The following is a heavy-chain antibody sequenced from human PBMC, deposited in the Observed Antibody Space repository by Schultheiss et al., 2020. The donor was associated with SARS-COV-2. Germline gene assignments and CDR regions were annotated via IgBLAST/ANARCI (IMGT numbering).Heavy chain of an antibody. Sequence: GGSLRLSCAASGFTFSDHYMDWVRQAPGKGLEWVGRTRNKANSYTTEYAASVKGRFTISRDDSKNSLYLQMNSLKTEDTAVYYCATIFGVAKRYGMDVWGQGTTVTVSS. V-gene: IGHV3-72*01. CDR1: GFTFSDHY. CDR3: ATIFGVAKRYGMDV. J-gene: IGHJ6*02. D-gene: IGHD3-3*01. CDR2: TRNKANSYTT.